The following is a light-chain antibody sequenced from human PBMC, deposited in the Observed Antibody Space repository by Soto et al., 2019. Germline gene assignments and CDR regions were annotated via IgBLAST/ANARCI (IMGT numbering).Light chain of an antibody. Sequence: IQMTQSPSSLSSSVGDRVTITCRASQGIRNDLGWYQQKPGKAPKLLIFGASTLQNGVPARFSGGGFGTEFTLTITSLQPEDFATYYCHQVYTYPRTFGQGTKVDI. CDR1: QGIRND. CDR3: HQVYTYPRT. V-gene: IGKV1-6*01. J-gene: IGKJ1*01. CDR2: GAS.